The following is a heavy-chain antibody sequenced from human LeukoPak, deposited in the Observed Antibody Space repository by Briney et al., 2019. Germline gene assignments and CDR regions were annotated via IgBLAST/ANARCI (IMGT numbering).Heavy chain of an antibody. CDR1: GFAFNSYA. V-gene: IGHV3-30*04. J-gene: IGHJ4*02. D-gene: IGHD3-3*01. CDR3: ARVLSPTSY. Sequence: PGGSLRLSCAASGFAFNSYAVHWVRQAPGKGLEWLAVVSSHGVDKFYADSVKGRFTISRDNAKNSLYLQMNSLRAEDTAVYCCARVLSPTSYWGQGTLVTVSS. CDR2: VSSHGVDK.